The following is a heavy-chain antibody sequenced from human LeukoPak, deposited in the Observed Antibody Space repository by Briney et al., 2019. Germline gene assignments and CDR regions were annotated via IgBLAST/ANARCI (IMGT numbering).Heavy chain of an antibody. D-gene: IGHD7-27*01. CDR1: GYAFVSYD. CDR3: TRGPPNWGYDF. Sequence: ASVKVSCKASGYAFVSYDINWVRQATGQGPEWMGWMSPKSGNTGYAQKFQGRVTMTRDTSINTAYMELSGLISEDTAVYYCTRGPPNWGYDFWGQGTLVTVSS. V-gene: IGHV1-8*01. J-gene: IGHJ4*02. CDR2: MSPKSGNT.